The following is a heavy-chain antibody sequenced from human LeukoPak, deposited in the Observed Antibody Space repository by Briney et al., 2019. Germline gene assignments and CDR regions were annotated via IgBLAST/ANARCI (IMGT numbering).Heavy chain of an antibody. CDR2: INPSGGST. CDR3: ARDRNTGSSYENLFEY. V-gene: IGHV1-46*01. J-gene: IGHJ4*02. CDR1: GYTFTSYY. D-gene: IGHD1-26*01. Sequence: ASVKVSCKASGYTFTSYYMHWVRQAPGQGLEWMGIINPSGGSTSYAQKFQGRVTMTRDTSTSTVYMELSSLRSEDTSVYYCARDRNTGSSYENLFEYWGQGSLVTVSS.